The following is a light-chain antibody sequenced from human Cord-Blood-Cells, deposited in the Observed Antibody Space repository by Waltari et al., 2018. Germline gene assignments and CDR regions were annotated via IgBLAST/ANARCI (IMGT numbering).Light chain of an antibody. Sequence: EIVLTQSPGTLSLSPGERVTLPCRASQSVSSSYLAWYQQKPGQAPTLLIYGASSRGTGIPDRFSGSGSGTDFTLTISRLEPEDFAVYYCQQYGSSRITFGQGTRLEIK. CDR3: QQYGSSRIT. V-gene: IGKV3-20*01. CDR2: GAS. CDR1: QSVSSSY. J-gene: IGKJ5*01.